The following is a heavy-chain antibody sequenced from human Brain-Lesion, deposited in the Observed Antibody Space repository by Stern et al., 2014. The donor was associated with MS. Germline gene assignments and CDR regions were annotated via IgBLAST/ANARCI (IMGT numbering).Heavy chain of an antibody. CDR3: ARETGGYTYGDTDFFDY. CDR1: GDSISSGSFY. V-gene: IGHV4-61*02. Sequence: QVQLVQSGPGLVKPSQTLSLTCIVSGDSISSGSFYWNWIRQPAGKGLEWIGSIYTSETTTSNPHPKGRVPMSGDRSKTNFSLRVFSRTAADTAVYYCARETGGYTYGDTDFFDYWGQGALVTVSS. J-gene: IGHJ4*02. CDR2: IYTSETT. D-gene: IGHD5-18*01.